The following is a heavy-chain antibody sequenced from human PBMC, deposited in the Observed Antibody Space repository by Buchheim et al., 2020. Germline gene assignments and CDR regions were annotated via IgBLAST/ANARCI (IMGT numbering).Heavy chain of an antibody. J-gene: IGHJ2*01. Sequence: QLQLQESGSGLVKPSQTLSLTCAVSGGSISRGGYSWSWIRQPPGKGLEWIGYIYYSGSTYYNPSLKSRVTISVDTSKNQFSLKLSSVTAADTAVYYCARRDYDFWSGYSKDWYFDLWGRGTL. V-gene: IGHV4-30-2*05. D-gene: IGHD3-3*01. CDR3: ARRDYDFWSGYSKDWYFDL. CDR1: GGSISRGGYS. CDR2: IYYSGST.